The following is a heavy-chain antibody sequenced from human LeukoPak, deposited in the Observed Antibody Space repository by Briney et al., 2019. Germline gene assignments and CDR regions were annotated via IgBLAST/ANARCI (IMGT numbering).Heavy chain of an antibody. Sequence: SETLSLSCTVSGGSISSYYWSWIRQPPGKGLEWIGYIYYSGRTKYNPSLKSRVTISVDTSKNQFSLKLSSVTAADTAVYYCARHTDDHGYFQHWGQGTMVTVSS. CDR2: IYYSGRT. J-gene: IGHJ1*01. CDR1: GGSISSYY. D-gene: IGHD3-16*01. CDR3: ARHTDDHGYFQH. V-gene: IGHV4-59*08.